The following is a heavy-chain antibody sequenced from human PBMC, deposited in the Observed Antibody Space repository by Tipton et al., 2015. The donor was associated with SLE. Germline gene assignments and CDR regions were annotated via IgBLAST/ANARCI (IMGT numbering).Heavy chain of an antibody. CDR2: IYTSGST. CDR3: AREDSSSWYWYFDL. CDR1: GGSFSGYY. D-gene: IGHD6-13*01. J-gene: IGHJ2*01. Sequence: GLVKPSETLSLTCAVYGGSFSGYYWSWIRQPPGKGLEWIGYIYTSGSTNYNPSLKSRVTISVDTSKNQFSLKLSSVTAADTAVYYCAREDSSSWYWYFDLWGRGTLATVSS. V-gene: IGHV4-4*08.